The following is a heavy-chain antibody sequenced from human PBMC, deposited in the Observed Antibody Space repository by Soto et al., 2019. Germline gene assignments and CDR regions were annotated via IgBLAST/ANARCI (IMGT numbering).Heavy chain of an antibody. V-gene: IGHV2-5*01. Sequence: SGPTLVNPTPTLTLTCTFSGFALSTTGVGVSWIRQPPGKALEWLALIYWHDDKRYSPSLKSRLTITKDTSKIQVVLTMTNVDPVDTATYYCAHRGGATVGLYYFDYWGQGALVTVSS. D-gene: IGHD3-16*01. CDR2: IYWHDDK. CDR1: GFALSTTGVG. J-gene: IGHJ4*01. CDR3: AHRGGATVGLYYFDY.